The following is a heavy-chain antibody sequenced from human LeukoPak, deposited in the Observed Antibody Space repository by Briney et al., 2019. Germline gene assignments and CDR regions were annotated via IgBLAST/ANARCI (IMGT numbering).Heavy chain of an antibody. J-gene: IGHJ4*02. D-gene: IGHD5-18*01. Sequence: SETLSLTCAAYGGSFSGYYWSWIRQPPGKGLEWIGEINHSGSTNYNPSLKSRVTISVDTSKNQFSLKLSSVTAADTAVYYCASQDSYTAMVDYWGQGTLVTVSS. CDR1: GGSFSGYY. CDR3: ASQDSYTAMVDY. V-gene: IGHV4-34*01. CDR2: INHSGST.